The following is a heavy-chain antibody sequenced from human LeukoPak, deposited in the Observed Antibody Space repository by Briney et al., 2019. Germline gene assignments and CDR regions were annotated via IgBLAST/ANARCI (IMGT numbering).Heavy chain of an antibody. CDR3: AREIVDIVATILEYYYGMDV. J-gene: IGHJ6*02. CDR1: GGTFSSYA. Sequence: SVKVSCKASGGTFSSYAISWVRQAPGQGLEWMGGIIPIFGTANYAQKFQGRVTITADESTSTAYMELSSLRSEDTAVYYCAREIVDIVATILEYYYGMDVWGQGTTVTISS. V-gene: IGHV1-69*01. CDR2: IIPIFGTA. D-gene: IGHD5-12*01.